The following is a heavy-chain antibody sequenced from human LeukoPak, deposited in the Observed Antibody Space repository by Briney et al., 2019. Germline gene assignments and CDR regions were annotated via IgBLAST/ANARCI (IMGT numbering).Heavy chain of an antibody. Sequence: ASVKVSCXASGYTFTGYYMHWVRLAPGQGLEWMGWINPNSGGTNYAQKFQGRVTMTRDTSISTAYMELSRLRSDDTAVYYCARVRAYCSSTSCFMDYWGQGTLVTVSS. CDR3: ARVRAYCSSTSCFMDY. V-gene: IGHV1-2*02. CDR1: GYTFTGYY. D-gene: IGHD2-2*01. CDR2: INPNSGGT. J-gene: IGHJ4*02.